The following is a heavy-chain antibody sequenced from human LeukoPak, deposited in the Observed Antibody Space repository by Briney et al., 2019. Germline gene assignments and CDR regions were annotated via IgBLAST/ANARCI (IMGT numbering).Heavy chain of an antibody. CDR2: IYTSGST. CDR1: GASIRSSY. Sequence: PSETLSLTCIVSGASIRSSYWSWIRQPPGKGLEWIGRIYTSGSTNYNPSLKSRVTISVDTSKNQFSLKLSSVTAADTAVYYCARSVGWVARGVIGYYMDVWGKGTTVTISS. V-gene: IGHV4-4*07. J-gene: IGHJ6*03. D-gene: IGHD3-10*01. CDR3: ARSVGWVARGVIGYYMDV.